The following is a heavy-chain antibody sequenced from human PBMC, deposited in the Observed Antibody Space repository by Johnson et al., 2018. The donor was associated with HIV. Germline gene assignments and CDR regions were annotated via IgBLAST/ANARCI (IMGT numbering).Heavy chain of an antibody. CDR3: ARVTMIVVVMQAFDI. J-gene: IGHJ3*02. D-gene: IGHD3-22*01. V-gene: IGHV3-30*02. Sequence: QVQLVESGGGLVQPGGSLRLSCAASAFTVSDNYLSWVRQAPGKGLEWVAFIRYDGSNKYYADSVKGRFTISRDNSKNTLYLQMNSLRAEDTAVYYCARVTMIVVVMQAFDIWGQGTMVTISS. CDR1: AFTVSDNY. CDR2: IRYDGSNK.